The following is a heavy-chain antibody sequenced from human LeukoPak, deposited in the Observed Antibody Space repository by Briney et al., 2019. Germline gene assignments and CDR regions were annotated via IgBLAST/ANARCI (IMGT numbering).Heavy chain of an antibody. J-gene: IGHJ3*02. V-gene: IGHV3-7*01. D-gene: IGHD3-22*01. Sequence: PGGSLRLSCAASGFTFSSYWMSWVRQAPGKGLEWVANIKQDGSEKYYVDSVKGRFTISRDNAKNSLYLQMNSLRAEDTAVYYCARDLYYDSSGYYYSSAFDIWGQGTMVTVSS. CDR2: IKQDGSEK. CDR1: GFTFSSYW. CDR3: ARDLYYDSSGYYYSSAFDI.